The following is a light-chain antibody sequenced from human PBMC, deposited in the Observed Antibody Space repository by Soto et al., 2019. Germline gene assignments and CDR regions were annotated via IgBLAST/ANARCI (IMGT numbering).Light chain of an antibody. CDR2: DVS. Sequence: QSALTQPASVSGSPGQSISISCTGTSSAVGGYNYVSWYQQHPGKAPKLMIYDVSNRPSGVSNRFSGSKSGNTASLTISGLQAEDDADYYCSSYTSSNTLVFGGGTKLTVL. CDR1: SSAVGGYNY. V-gene: IGLV2-14*01. J-gene: IGLJ3*02. CDR3: SSYTSSNTLV.